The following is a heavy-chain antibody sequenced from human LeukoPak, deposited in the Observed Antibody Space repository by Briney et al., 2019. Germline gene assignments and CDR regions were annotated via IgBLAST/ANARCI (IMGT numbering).Heavy chain of an antibody. J-gene: IGHJ4*02. D-gene: IGHD5-12*01. CDR3: ARGPSGYHNT. V-gene: IGHV3-30*03. CDR1: GFTFSSYG. CDR2: ISYDGSNK. Sequence: GRSLRLSCAASGFTFSSYGMHWVRQAPGKGLEWVAVISYDGSNKYYADSVKGRFTISRDNSENTLYLQMNSLRAEDTAVYYCARGPSGYHNTGGQGTLVTVSS.